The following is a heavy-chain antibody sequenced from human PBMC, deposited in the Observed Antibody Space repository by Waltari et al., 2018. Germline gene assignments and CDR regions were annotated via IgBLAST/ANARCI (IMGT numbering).Heavy chain of an antibody. J-gene: IGHJ4*02. V-gene: IGHV4-59*01. CDR2: IYYSGST. CDR3: ARGETGDCLDY. Sequence: QVQLQESGPGLVKPSETLSLTCTVSGGSISSYYWSWIRQPPGKGLEWIGDIYYSGSTNYNPSLKSRVTISVDTSKNQFSLKLSSVTAADTAVYYCARGETGDCLDYWGQGTLVTVSS. D-gene: IGHD7-27*01. CDR1: GGSISSYY.